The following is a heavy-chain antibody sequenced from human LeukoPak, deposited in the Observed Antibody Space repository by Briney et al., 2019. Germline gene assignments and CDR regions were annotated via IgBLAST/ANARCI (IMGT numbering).Heavy chain of an antibody. Sequence: GGALRLSCAASGFTFSNYWMDWVRQAPGKGLEWVANINQDGSEIYYVDSVKGRFTISRDNAKNSLYLQMNSLRAEDTAVYYCTRSLDYWGQGTLVTVSS. CDR2: INQDGSEI. CDR3: TRSLDY. V-gene: IGHV3-7*01. J-gene: IGHJ4*02. CDR1: GFTFSNYW.